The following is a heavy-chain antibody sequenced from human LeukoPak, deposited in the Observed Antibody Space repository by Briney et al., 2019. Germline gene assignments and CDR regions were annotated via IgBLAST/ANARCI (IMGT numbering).Heavy chain of an antibody. CDR1: GFTFSSYS. Sequence: GGSLRLSCAASGFTFSSYSMNWVRQAPGKGLEWVSSISSSSSYIYYADSVKGRFTISRDNAKNSLYLQMNSLRAEDTAVYYCAIIRGAAAATRYFDYWGQGTLVTVSS. CDR3: AIIRGAAAATRYFDY. D-gene: IGHD6-13*01. V-gene: IGHV3-21*01. J-gene: IGHJ4*02. CDR2: ISSSSSYI.